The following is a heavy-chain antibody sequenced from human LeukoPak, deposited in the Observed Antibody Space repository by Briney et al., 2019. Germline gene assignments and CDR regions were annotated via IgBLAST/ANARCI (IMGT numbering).Heavy chain of an antibody. V-gene: IGHV3-23*01. D-gene: IGHD3-10*01. Sequence: GGTLRLSCAASGFTFSSYGMSWVRQTPGKGLDWVSAISGSAGSTYYTDSVKGRFTISRDNSKNTLYLQMNSLRAEDTAVYYCARDTDFFYYGSGSYLPELDYWGQGTLVTVSS. CDR3: ARDTDFFYYGSGSYLPELDY. CDR2: ISGSAGST. CDR1: GFTFSSYG. J-gene: IGHJ4*02.